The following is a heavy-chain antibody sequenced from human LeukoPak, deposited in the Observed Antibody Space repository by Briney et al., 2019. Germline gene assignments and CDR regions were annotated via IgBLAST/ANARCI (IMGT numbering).Heavy chain of an antibody. CDR3: ASGRDIGYDYGDFFDY. V-gene: IGHV3-21*01. D-gene: IGHD4-17*01. Sequence: GGSLRLSCAASGFTFSSYSMNWVRQAPGKGLEWVSSISSSSSYIYYADSVKGRFTISRDNAKNSLYLQMNSLRAEDTAVYYCASGRDIGYDYGDFFDYWGQGTLVTVSS. CDR2: ISSSSSYI. CDR1: GFTFSSYS. J-gene: IGHJ4*02.